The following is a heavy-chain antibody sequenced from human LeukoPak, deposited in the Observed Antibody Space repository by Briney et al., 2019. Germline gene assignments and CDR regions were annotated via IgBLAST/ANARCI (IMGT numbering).Heavy chain of an antibody. J-gene: IGHJ4*02. CDR1: GFTFDDYA. CDR3: AKENRYCRGGSCYSGSFDY. CDR2: ISWNSGSI. D-gene: IGHD2-15*01. V-gene: IGHV3-9*01. Sequence: GGSLRLSCAASGFTFDDYAMHWVRQAPGGGLEWVSGISWNSGSIGYADSVKGRFTISRDNAKNSLYLQMNSLRAEDTALYYFAKENRYCRGGSCYSGSFDYWGQGTLVTVSS.